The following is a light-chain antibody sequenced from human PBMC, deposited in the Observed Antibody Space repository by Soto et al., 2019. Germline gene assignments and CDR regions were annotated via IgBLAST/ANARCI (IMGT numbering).Light chain of an antibody. CDR3: SSYSISTAYL. Sequence: QSVLAQPASVSWSPGQSITISCTGTSSDVGGYDYVSLYQLHPGKAPKLMLFEVSNRPSGVSYRFSGSKSGNTASLTISGLQAEDEADYFCSSYSISTAYLFGTGTKVTVL. V-gene: IGLV2-14*01. J-gene: IGLJ1*01. CDR2: EVS. CDR1: SSDVGGYDY.